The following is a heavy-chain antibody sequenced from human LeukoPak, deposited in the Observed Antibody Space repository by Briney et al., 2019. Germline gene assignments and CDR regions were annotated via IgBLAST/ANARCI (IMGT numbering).Heavy chain of an antibody. V-gene: IGHV1-69*04. D-gene: IGHD2-15*01. J-gene: IGHJ4*02. CDR1: GGTFSSYA. CDR3: ARVRYCSGGSCYNLFDY. Sequence: SVKVSCKASGGTFSSYAISWVRQAPGQGLEWMGRIIYILGIANYAQKFQGRVTITADKSTSPPYIELSNLRSEETDVYYCARVRYCSGGSCYNLFDYWGQGTLVTVSS. CDR2: IIYILGIA.